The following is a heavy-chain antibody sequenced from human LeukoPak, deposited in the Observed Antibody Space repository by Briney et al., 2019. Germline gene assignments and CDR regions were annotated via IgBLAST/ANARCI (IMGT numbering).Heavy chain of an antibody. CDR3: AKRMDIVVVPAADFDY. CDR2: IRYYGSNK. D-gene: IGHD2-2*03. V-gene: IGHV3-30*02. Sequence: PGGSLRLSCAASGFTFSSYGMHWVRQAPGKGLEWVAFIRYYGSNKYYADSVKGRFTISRDNSKNTLYLQMNSLRAEDTAVYYCAKRMDIVVVPAADFDYWGQGTLVTVSS. J-gene: IGHJ4*02. CDR1: GFTFSSYG.